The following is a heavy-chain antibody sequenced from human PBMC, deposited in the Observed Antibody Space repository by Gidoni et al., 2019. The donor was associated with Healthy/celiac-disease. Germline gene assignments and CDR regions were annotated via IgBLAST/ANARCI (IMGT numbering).Heavy chain of an antibody. CDR1: GFTFSSYS. CDR3: ARSFSGSQPVLPIDY. Sequence: EVQLVESGGGLVKPGGSLRLSCAASGFTFSSYSMNWVRQAPGKGLEWVSSISSSSSYIYYADSVKGRFTISRDNAKNSLYLQMNSLRAEDTAVYYCARSFSGSQPVLPIDYWGQGTLVTVSS. D-gene: IGHD1-26*01. CDR2: ISSSSSYI. V-gene: IGHV3-21*01. J-gene: IGHJ4*02.